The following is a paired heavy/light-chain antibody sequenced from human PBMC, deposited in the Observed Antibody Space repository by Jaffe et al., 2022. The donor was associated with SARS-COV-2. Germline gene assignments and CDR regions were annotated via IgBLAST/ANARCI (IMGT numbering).Heavy chain of an antibody. CDR3: AKDRSHSGVAGHMSV. D-gene: IGHD5-12*01. V-gene: IGHV3-23*01. J-gene: IGHJ6*02. CDR1: GFTFTKYA. CDR2: ISGGGGTT. Sequence: EVQLLESGGGLVQPGGSLRLSCAASGFTFTKYAMIWVRQAPGKGLEWVSVISGGGGTTYHADSVKGRFTTSRDNSNDTLYLQMNSLRAEDTAIYYCAKDRSHSGVAGHMSVWGQGTTVTVSS.
Light chain of an antibody. CDR1: GASIASYY. Sequence: NFVLTQPHSVSESPGKTVTISCTGSGASIASYYVHWYQQRPGSAPTTVIYEDDDRPSGVPDRFSGSIDSSSNSASLTISGLKTEDEADYFCQSFDSSNFHLVFGGGTKLTVL. CDR2: EDD. V-gene: IGLV6-57*02. CDR3: QSFDSSNFHLV. J-gene: IGLJ2*01.